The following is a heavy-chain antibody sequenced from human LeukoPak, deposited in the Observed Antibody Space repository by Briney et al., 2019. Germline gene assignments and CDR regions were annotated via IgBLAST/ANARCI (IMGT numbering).Heavy chain of an antibody. J-gene: IGHJ4*02. D-gene: IGHD3-16*02. CDR2: IYYSGST. CDR3: ASHADDYDYVWGSYRPSRYYFDY. CDR1: GGSFSGYY. V-gene: IGHV4-31*11. Sequence: SGTLSLTCAVYGGSFSGYYWSWIRQHPGKGLEWIGYIYYSGSTYYNPSLKSRVTISVDTSKNQFSLKLSSVTAADTAVYYCASHADDYDYVWGSYRPSRYYFDYWGQGTLVTVSS.